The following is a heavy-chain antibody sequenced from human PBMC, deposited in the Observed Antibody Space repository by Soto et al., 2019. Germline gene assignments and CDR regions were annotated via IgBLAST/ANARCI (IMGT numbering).Heavy chain of an antibody. V-gene: IGHV4-34*01. D-gene: IGHD1-26*01. CDR3: ARVRERIVPPAVLGVGPTSSYYPRDG. CDR1: AGSFSGYY. Sequence: PSVTLCFPCVACAGSFSGYYWSRIRQSPGKGLECLGEINHSGSINYNPSLKSRVTMSIDTSKNQYSLKKSSVTAADTAVYYRARVRERIVPPAVLGVGPTSSYYPRDGWRQGTTGTV. J-gene: IGHJ6*02. CDR2: INHSGSI.